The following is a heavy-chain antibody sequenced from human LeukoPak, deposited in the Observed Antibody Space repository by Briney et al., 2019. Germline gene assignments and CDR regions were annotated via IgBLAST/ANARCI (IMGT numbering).Heavy chain of an antibody. CDR2: ISGSGGST. D-gene: IGHD3-3*01. Sequence: GGSLRLSCAASGFTFSSYAMSWVRQAPGKGLEWVSAISGSGGSTFYAGSVVGRFTISRDNPKDTLHLKMNSLRLEDTAVYYCARASDRMYDEFWEGYFSRFDFWGQGPLVTVSS. J-gene: IGHJ4*02. CDR1: GFTFSSYA. CDR3: ARASDRMYDEFWEGYFSRFDF. V-gene: IGHV3-23*01.